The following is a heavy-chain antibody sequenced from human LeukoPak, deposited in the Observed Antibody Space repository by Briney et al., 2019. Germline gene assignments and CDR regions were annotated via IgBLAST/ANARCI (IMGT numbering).Heavy chain of an antibody. CDR2: IKQDGSEK. Sequence: GGSLRLSCAASGFTFSSYWMSWVRQAPGKGLEWVANIKQDGSEKYYVDSVKGRFTISRDNAKNSLYLQMNSLRAEDTAVYYCARDWDDSSGYPFDYWGQGTLVTVSS. D-gene: IGHD3-22*01. CDR3: ARDWDDSSGYPFDY. J-gene: IGHJ4*02. V-gene: IGHV3-7*01. CDR1: GFTFSSYW.